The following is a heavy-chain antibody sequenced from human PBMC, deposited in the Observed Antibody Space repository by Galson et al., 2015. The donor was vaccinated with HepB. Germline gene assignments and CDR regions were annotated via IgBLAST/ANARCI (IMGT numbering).Heavy chain of an antibody. V-gene: IGHV3-30*18. CDR3: AKVVATTLGYGMDV. D-gene: IGHD5-12*01. J-gene: IGHJ6*02. CDR2: ISYDGSNK. Sequence: SLRLSCAASGFTFSSYGMHWVRQAPGKGLEWVAVISYDGSNKYYADSVKGRFTISRDNSKNTLYLQMNSLRAEDTAVYYCAKVVATTLGYGMDVWGQGTTVTVSS. CDR1: GFTFSSYG.